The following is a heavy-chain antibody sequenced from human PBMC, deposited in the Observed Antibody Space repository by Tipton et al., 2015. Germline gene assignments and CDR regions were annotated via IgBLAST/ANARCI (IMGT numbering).Heavy chain of an antibody. CDR3: ARDGATYSYFDH. CDR1: GGSVSSGSYY. Sequence: TLSLTCTVSGGSVSSGSYYWSCIRQPPGKGLEWMGDISYSGITKYNPSLKSRVTISLDTSKNQFSLRLSSVTAADTAVYYCARDGATYSYFDHWGQGTLVTVSS. J-gene: IGHJ4*02. V-gene: IGHV4-61*01. CDR2: ISYSGIT. D-gene: IGHD4/OR15-4a*01.